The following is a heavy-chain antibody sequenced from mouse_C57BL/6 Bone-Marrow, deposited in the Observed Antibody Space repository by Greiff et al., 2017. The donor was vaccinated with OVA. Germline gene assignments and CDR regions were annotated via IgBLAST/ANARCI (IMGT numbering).Heavy chain of an antibody. CDR3: TRERGGRFAY. Sequence: EVKVIESGAGLVKPGGSLKLSCAASGFTFSSYAMSWVRQTPEKRLEWVAYISSGGDYIYYADTVKGRFTISRDNARNTLYLQMSSLKSEDTAMYYCTRERGGRFAYWGQGTLVTVSA. CDR2: ISSGGDYI. D-gene: IGHD3-3*01. J-gene: IGHJ3*01. CDR1: GFTFSSYA. V-gene: IGHV5-9-1*02.